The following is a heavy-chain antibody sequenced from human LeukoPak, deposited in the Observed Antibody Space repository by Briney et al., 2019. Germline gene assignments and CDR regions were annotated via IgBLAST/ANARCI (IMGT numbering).Heavy chain of an antibody. Sequence: PSETLSLTCTVSGFSISSGYYWGWIRQPPGKGLEWIAAIYHSGATYYNPPLKSRVTMSVDTSENQFSLKLSSVTAADTAVYYCARDSATVTTLGFIWDYWGQGTLVTVSS. J-gene: IGHJ4*02. CDR3: ARDSATVTTLGFIWDY. CDR2: IYHSGAT. D-gene: IGHD4-17*01. CDR1: GFSISSGYY. V-gene: IGHV4-38-2*02.